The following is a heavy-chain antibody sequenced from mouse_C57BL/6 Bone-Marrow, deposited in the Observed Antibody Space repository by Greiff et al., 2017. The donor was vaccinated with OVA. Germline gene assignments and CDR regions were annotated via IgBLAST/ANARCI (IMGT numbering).Heavy chain of an antibody. J-gene: IGHJ3*01. Sequence: EVKLMESGPELVKPGASVKISCKASGYSFTDYNMNWVKQSNGKSLEWIGVINPNYGTTSYNQKFKGKATLTVDQSSSTAYMQLNSLTSEDSAVYYCARGLSTMITRVFAYWGQGTLVTVSA. CDR1: GYSFTDYN. V-gene: IGHV1-39*01. CDR2: INPNYGTT. D-gene: IGHD2-4*01. CDR3: ARGLSTMITRVFAY.